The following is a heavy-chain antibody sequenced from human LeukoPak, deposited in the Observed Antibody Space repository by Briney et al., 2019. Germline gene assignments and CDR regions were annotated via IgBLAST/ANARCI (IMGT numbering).Heavy chain of an antibody. CDR3: AELGITMIGGV. V-gene: IGHV3-48*03. CDR2: ISSSGSTI. CDR1: GFTFSSYE. D-gene: IGHD3-10*02. J-gene: IGHJ6*04. Sequence: GGSLRLSCAASGFTFSSYEMNWVRQAPGKGLEWVSYISSSGSTIYYADSVKGRFTISRDNAKNSLYLQMNSLRAEDTAVYYCAELGITMIGGVWGKGTTVTLSS.